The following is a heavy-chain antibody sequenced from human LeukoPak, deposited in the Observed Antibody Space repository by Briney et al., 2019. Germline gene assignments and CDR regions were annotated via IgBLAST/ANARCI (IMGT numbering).Heavy chain of an antibody. CDR3: ATGWSGYYWTT. V-gene: IGHV4-34*01. Sequence: SETLSLTCAVYGGSFSGYYWSWIRQPPGKGLEWIGEINHSGSTNYNPSLKSRVTISVDTSKNQFSLKLSSVTAADTAVYYCATGWSGYYWTTWGQGTLVAVSS. D-gene: IGHD3-3*01. CDR2: INHSGST. J-gene: IGHJ5*02. CDR1: GGSFSGYY.